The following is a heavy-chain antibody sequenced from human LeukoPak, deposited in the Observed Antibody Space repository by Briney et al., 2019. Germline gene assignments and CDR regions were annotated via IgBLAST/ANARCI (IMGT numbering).Heavy chain of an antibody. Sequence: ASVKVSRKASGYTFTGYYMHWVRQAPGQGREWVGWINPNSGGTNYAQKFQGRVTMTRDTSISTAYMELSRLRSDDTAVYYCARDRASAGYSGHYGMDVWGQGTTVTVSS. CDR1: GYTFTGYY. J-gene: IGHJ6*02. D-gene: IGHD5-12*01. CDR3: ARDRASAGYSGHYGMDV. CDR2: INPNSGGT. V-gene: IGHV1-2*02.